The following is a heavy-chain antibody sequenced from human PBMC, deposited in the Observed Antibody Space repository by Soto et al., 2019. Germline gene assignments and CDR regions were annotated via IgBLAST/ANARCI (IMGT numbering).Heavy chain of an antibody. CDR2: IYHSGST. D-gene: IGHD2-15*01. CDR3: ALVVVAPTGRYCGC. CDR1: AGSISSGGYS. Sequence: SETLSLTCAVSAGSISSGGYSWSWIRQPPGKGLEWIGYIYHSGSTYYNPSLKSRVTISVDRSKNQFSLKLSSVTAADTAVYYCALVVVAPTGRYCGCWGQQTLVTVSS. V-gene: IGHV4-30-2*01. J-gene: IGHJ4*02.